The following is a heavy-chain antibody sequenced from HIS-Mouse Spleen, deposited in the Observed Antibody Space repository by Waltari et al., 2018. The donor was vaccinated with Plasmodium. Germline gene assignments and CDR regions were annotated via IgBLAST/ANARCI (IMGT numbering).Heavy chain of an antibody. V-gene: IGHV4-34*01. CDR2: INHSGSN. CDR1: GGSFSGYY. D-gene: IGHD3-3*01. Sequence: QVQLQQWGAGLLKPSETLSLTCAVYGGSFSGYYWSWIRQPPGKGLEWIGEINHSGSNNYNPSPKSRVTIAVDTSKNQFSLKLSSVTAADTAVYYCARVTSSGVYWYFDLWGRGTLVTVSS. CDR3: ARVTSSGVYWYFDL. J-gene: IGHJ2*01.